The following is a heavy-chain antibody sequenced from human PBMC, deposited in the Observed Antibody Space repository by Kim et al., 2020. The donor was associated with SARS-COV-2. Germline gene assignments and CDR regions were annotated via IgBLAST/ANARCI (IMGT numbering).Heavy chain of an antibody. CDR2: INSDGSST. D-gene: IGHD6-19*01. V-gene: IGHV3-74*01. CDR3: ARVIAVAGTDY. Sequence: GGSLRLSCAASGFTFSSYWMHWVRQAPGKGLVWVSRINSDGSSTSYADSVKGRFTISRDNAKNTLYLQMNSLRAEDTAVYYCARVIAVAGTDYWGQGTLVTVSS. J-gene: IGHJ4*02. CDR1: GFTFSSYW.